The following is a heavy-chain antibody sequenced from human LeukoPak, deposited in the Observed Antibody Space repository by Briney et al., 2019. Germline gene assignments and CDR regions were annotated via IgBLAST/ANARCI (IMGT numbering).Heavy chain of an antibody. Sequence: SETLSLTCTVSGYSISSGYYWGWIRQPPGKGLEWIGSIYHSGSTYYNPSLKSRVTISVDTSKNQFSLKLSSVTAADTAVYYCARDYYDSSGSLSREYYFDYWGQGTLVTVSS. CDR2: IYHSGST. J-gene: IGHJ4*02. CDR1: GYSISSGYY. D-gene: IGHD3-22*01. V-gene: IGHV4-38-2*02. CDR3: ARDYYDSSGSLSREYYFDY.